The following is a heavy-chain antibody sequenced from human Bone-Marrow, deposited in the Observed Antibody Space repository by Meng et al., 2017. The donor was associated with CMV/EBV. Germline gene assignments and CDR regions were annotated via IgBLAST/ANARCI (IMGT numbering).Heavy chain of an antibody. CDR3: VQTRAFGELLNYYYGMDG. CDR2: IYWNDDK. D-gene: IGHD3-10*01. CDR1: GFSLSTSGVG. Sequence: SGPTLVKPTQTLTLTCTFSGFSLSTSGVGVGWIRQPPGKALEWLAVIYWNDDKRYSPSLKSRLTITKDTSKNQVVLTMTNMDPVDTATYFCVQTRAFGELLNYYYGMDGWGQGTTVTVSS. V-gene: IGHV2-5*01. J-gene: IGHJ6*02.